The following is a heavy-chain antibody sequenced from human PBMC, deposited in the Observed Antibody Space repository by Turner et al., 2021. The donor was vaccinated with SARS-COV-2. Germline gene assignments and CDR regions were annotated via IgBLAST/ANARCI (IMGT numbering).Heavy chain of an antibody. CDR1: GFTFSSYW. D-gene: IGHD6-13*01. CDR3: ARDQIAASHAFDI. Sequence: EVQLVESGGGLVLPGGSLRLSCAASGFTFSSYWMHWVRQAPGKGLLWVSRINSDGSSTSYADSVKGRFTISRDNAKNTLYLQMNSLRAEDTAVYFCARDQIAASHAFDIWGQGTMVTVSS. CDR2: INSDGSST. V-gene: IGHV3-74*01. J-gene: IGHJ3*02.